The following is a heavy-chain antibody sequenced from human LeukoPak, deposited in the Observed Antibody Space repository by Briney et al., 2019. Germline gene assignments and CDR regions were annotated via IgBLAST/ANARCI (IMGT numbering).Heavy chain of an antibody. CDR1: GGSFSGYY. Sequence: SETLSLTCAVYGGSFSGYYWSWIRQPPGKGLEWIGEINHSGSTNYNPSLKSRVTISVDTSKNQFSLKLSSVIAADTAVYYCARKDYDSSGYYLSWFDPWGQGTLVTVSS. CDR3: ARKDYDSSGYYLSWFDP. V-gene: IGHV4-34*01. D-gene: IGHD3-22*01. J-gene: IGHJ5*02. CDR2: INHSGST.